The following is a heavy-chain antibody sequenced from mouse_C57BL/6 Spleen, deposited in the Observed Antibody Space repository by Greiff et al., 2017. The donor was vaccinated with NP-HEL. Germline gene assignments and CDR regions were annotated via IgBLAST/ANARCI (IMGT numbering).Heavy chain of an antibody. Sequence: QVQLKQSGAELVRPGTSVKVSCKASGYAFTNYLIEWVKQRPGQGLEWIGVINPGSGGTTYNEKFKGKATLTADKSSSTAYMQLSSLTSEDSAVYFCARWGGYYGDYWGQGTTLTVSS. V-gene: IGHV1-54*01. J-gene: IGHJ2*01. D-gene: IGHD1-1*01. CDR1: GYAFTNYL. CDR3: ARWGGYYGDY. CDR2: INPGSGGT.